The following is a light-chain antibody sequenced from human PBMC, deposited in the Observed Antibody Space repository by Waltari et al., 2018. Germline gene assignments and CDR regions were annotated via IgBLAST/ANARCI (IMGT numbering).Light chain of an antibody. CDR1: PSVSRY. CDR2: DTF. CDR3: LHRSNWPPLFT. V-gene: IGKV3-11*01. J-gene: IGKJ3*01. Sequence: EIVLTQSPGTLSLSPGERATLSCRASPSVSRYFAWYQQKPGQAPRLLIYDTFSRASGIPARFSGSGSGTDFTLTISSLEPEDFAVYYCLHRSNWPPLFTFGPGTKVDIK.